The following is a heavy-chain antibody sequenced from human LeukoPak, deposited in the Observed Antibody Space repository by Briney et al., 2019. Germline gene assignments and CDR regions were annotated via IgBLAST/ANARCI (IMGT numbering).Heavy chain of an antibody. CDR2: INHSGST. V-gene: IGHV4-34*01. D-gene: IGHD3-10*01. J-gene: IGHJ4*02. CDR3: ARQRTYYYGSGSYYLDY. Sequence: SETLSPTCAVYGGSFSGYYWSWIRQPPGKGLEWIGEINHSGSTNYIPSLKSRVTISVDTSKNQFSLKLSSVTAADTAVYYCARQRTYYYGSGSYYLDYWGQGTLVTVSS. CDR1: GGSFSGYY.